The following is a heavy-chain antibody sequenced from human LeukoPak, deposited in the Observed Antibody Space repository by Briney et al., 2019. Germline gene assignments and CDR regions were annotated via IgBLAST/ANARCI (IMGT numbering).Heavy chain of an antibody. CDR1: GGSISSGSYY. V-gene: IGHV4-61*02. D-gene: IGHD2-21*02. CDR2: IYTSGST. Sequence: PSETLSLTCTVSGGSISSGSYYWSWIRQPAGKGLEWIGRIYTSGSTNYNPSLKSRVTISVDTSKNQFSLKLSSVTAADTAVYYCASVAYCGGDCYLDNWFDPWGQGTLVTVSS. CDR3: ASVAYCGGDCYLDNWFDP. J-gene: IGHJ5*02.